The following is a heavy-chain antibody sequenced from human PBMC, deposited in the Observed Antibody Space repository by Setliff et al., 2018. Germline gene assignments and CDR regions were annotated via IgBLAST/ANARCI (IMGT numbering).Heavy chain of an antibody. J-gene: IGHJ5*02. CDR1: GLTFRSYG. V-gene: IGHV3-30*02. Sequence: PGGSLRLSCAASGLTFRSYGFHWVRQAPGKGLEWVAVIWHDGGKEYYSDSVKGRFTISRDDSKNMVHLQMDSLRAEDTAVYYCAKDGEVGSGYFYASFDPWGQGTLVTVS. CDR3: AKDGEVGSGYFYASFDP. D-gene: IGHD3-22*01. CDR2: IWHDGGKE.